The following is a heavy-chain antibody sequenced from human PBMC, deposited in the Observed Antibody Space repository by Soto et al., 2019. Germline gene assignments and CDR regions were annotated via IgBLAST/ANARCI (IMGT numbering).Heavy chain of an antibody. CDR3: AHTAARGAYWETFIY. D-gene: IGHD1-26*01. CDR1: GFSLMTNGVG. J-gene: IGHJ4*02. V-gene: IGHV2-5*02. Sequence: QITLKESGPPLVKPTQTLTLTCTVSGFSLMTNGVGVGWFRQPPGKALEWLALIYRDDDKRYRPSLNNRVTVTRDNTKNQVVLTMTNMDPVDTATYYCAHTAARGAYWETFIYWGQGTLVTISS. CDR2: IYRDDDK.